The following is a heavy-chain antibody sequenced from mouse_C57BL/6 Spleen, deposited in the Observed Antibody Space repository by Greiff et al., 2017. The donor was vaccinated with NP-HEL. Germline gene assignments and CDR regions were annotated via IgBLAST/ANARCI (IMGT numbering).Heavy chain of an antibody. CDR1: GFSLSTSGMG. V-gene: IGHV8-12*01. J-gene: IGHJ2*01. CDR3: ARRDDSYYFDY. Sequence: QVTLKESGPGILQSSQTLSLTCSFSGFSLSTSGMGVSWIRQPSGKGLEWLAHIYWDDDKRYNPSLKSRLTISKDTSRNQVFLKITSVDTADTATYYCARRDDSYYFDYWGQGTTLTVSS. CDR2: IYWDDDK.